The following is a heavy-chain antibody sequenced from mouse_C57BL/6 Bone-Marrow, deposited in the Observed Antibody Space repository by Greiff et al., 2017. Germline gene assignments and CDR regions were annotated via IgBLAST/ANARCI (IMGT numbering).Heavy chain of an antibody. V-gene: IGHV1-64*01. CDR3: ARITTVVAEGYAMDY. CDR2: IHPNSGST. Sequence: QVQLQQSGAELVKPGASVKLSCKASGYTFTSYWMHWVKQRPGQGLEWIGMIHPNSGSTNYNEKFKSKATLTVDKSSSTAYMQLSSLTSEDSAVYYCARITTVVAEGYAMDYWGQGTSVTVSS. D-gene: IGHD1-1*01. CDR1: GYTFTSYW. J-gene: IGHJ4*01.